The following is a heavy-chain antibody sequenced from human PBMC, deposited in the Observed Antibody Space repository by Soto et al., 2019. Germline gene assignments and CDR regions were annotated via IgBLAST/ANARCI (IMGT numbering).Heavy chain of an antibody. CDR2: INADGGRI. CDR3: ARDVGYGDY. V-gene: IGHV3-7*05. Sequence: EVQLVESGGGLVQPGGSLRLSCAASGFTFGRYWMSWVRQAPGKGPAWVATINADGGRIYYVDSVKGRFTISRDNAKNSLYLQMNSLRADDTAVYYCARDVGYGDYWGQGTLVTVSS. J-gene: IGHJ4*02. CDR1: GFTFGRYW. D-gene: IGHD5-12*01.